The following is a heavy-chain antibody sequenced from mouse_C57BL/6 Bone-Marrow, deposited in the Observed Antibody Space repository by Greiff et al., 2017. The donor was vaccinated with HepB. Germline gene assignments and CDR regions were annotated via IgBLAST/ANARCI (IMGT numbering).Heavy chain of an antibody. J-gene: IGHJ2*01. Sequence: VQLKESGPELVKPGASVKISCKASGYSFTDYNMNWVKQSNGKSLEWIGVINPNYGTTSYNQKFKGKATLTVDQSSSTAYMQLNSLTSEDSAVYYCATPWERVSVSFDYWGQGTTLTVSS. CDR3: ATPWERVSVSFDY. CDR2: INPNYGTT. V-gene: IGHV1-39*01. D-gene: IGHD4-1*01. CDR1: GYSFTDYN.